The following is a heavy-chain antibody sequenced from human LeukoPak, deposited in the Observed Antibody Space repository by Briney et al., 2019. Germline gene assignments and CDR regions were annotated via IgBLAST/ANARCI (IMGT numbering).Heavy chain of an antibody. D-gene: IGHD4-17*01. J-gene: IGHJ2*01. Sequence: SETLSLTCAVYGGSFSGYYWSWIRQPPGKGLEWIGEINHSGSTNSNPSLKSRVTISVDTSKNQFSLKLSSVTAADTAVYYCAGYTYGDSRSWYFDLWGRGTLVTVSS. CDR3: AGYTYGDSRSWYFDL. V-gene: IGHV4-34*01. CDR1: GGSFSGYY. CDR2: INHSGST.